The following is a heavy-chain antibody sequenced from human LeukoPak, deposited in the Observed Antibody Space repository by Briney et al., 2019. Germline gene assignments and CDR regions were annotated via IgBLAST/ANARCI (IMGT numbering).Heavy chain of an antibody. CDR1: GFTFSSNW. J-gene: IGHJ4*02. D-gene: IGHD1-26*01. CDR3: VRHGVGAPPFDY. CDR2: IKGDGGST. Sequence: QPGGSLRLSCAASGFTFSSNWMHWVRQAPGKGLVWVSRIKGDGGSTSYADSVKGRFTISRDNAKDTLFLQMNSLRAEDTAVYYCVRHGVGAPPFDYWGQGALVTVSS. V-gene: IGHV3-74*01.